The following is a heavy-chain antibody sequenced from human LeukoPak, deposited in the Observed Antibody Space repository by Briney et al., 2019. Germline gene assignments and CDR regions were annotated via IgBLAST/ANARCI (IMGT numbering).Heavy chain of an antibody. CDR3: ASADGQQLAPFDY. D-gene: IGHD6-13*01. V-gene: IGHV3-11*04. Sequence: GGSLRLSCAASGFTFSSYAMSWIRQAPGKGLEWVSYISSSGSTIYYADSVKGRFTISRDNAKNSLYLQMNSLRAEDTAVYYCASADGQQLAPFDYWGQGTLVTVSS. J-gene: IGHJ4*02. CDR2: ISSSGSTI. CDR1: GFTFSSYA.